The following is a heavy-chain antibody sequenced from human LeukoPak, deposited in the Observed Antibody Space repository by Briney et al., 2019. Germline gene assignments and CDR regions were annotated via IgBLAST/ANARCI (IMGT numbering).Heavy chain of an antibody. D-gene: IGHD3-3*01. CDR3: ARGDNVLRFLEVDAFDI. CDR1: GGSLSGYY. Sequence: SETLSLTSVVYGGSLSGYYWTWIRQPPGKRPEWIGEINYSGSTDYNPSLKSRVTISVDTSKNQFSLRLSSVTAADTAVYYCARGDNVLRFLEVDAFDIWGQGTMVTVCS. J-gene: IGHJ3*02. CDR2: INYSGST. V-gene: IGHV4-34*01.